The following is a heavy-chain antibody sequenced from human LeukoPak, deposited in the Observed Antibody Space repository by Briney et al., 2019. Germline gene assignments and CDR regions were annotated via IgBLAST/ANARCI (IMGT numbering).Heavy chain of an antibody. CDR3: ASSGNDSGYGPDFDY. CDR1: GGTFSSYA. CDR2: IIPIFGTA. Sequence: GASVKVSCKASGGTFSSYAISWVRQAPGQGLEWMGGIIPIFGTANYAQKFQGRVTITTDESTSTAYMELSSLRSEDTAVYYCASSGNDSGYGPDFDYWGQGTLVTASP. V-gene: IGHV1-69*05. D-gene: IGHD5-12*01. J-gene: IGHJ4*02.